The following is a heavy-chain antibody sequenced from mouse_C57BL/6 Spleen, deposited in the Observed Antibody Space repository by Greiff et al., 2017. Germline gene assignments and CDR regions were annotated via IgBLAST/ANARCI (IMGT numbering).Heavy chain of an antibody. J-gene: IGHJ1*03. Sequence: QVQLQQPGAELVMPGASVKLSCKASGYTFTSYWMHWVKQRPGQGLEWIGEIDPSDSYTNYNQKFKGKSTLTVDKSSSTAYMQLSSLTSEDSAVYYCARGAFYGGSQGYFDVWGTGTTVTVSS. D-gene: IGHD1-1*01. CDR2: IDPSDSYT. V-gene: IGHV1-69*01. CDR1: GYTFTSYW. CDR3: ARGAFYGGSQGYFDV.